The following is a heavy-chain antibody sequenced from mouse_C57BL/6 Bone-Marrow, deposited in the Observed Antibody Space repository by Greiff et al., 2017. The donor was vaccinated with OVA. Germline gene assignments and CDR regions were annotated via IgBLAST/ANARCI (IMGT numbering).Heavy chain of an antibody. CDR3: ARIYYGNYG. J-gene: IGHJ3*01. V-gene: IGHV1-42*01. CDR1: GYSFTGYY. CDR2: INPSTGGT. D-gene: IGHD2-1*01. Sequence: VQLQQSGPELVKPGASVKISCKASGYSFTGYYMNWVKQSPEKSLEWIGEINPSTGGTTYNQKFKAKATFTADTSSNTAYMQLSSLTTEDSAIYYCARIYYGNYGWGQGTLVTVSA.